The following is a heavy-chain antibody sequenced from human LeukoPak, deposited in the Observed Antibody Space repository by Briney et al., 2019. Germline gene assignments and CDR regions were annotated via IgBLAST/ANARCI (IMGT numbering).Heavy chain of an antibody. J-gene: IGHJ6*03. CDR3: ARSWAGSSYYYMDV. CDR2: INPNSGGT. V-gene: IGHV1-2*06. Sequence: ASVKVSCKVSGYTFTGYYMHWVRQAPGQGLEWMGRINPNSGGTNYAQKFQGRVTMTRDTSISTAYMELSRLRSDDTAVYYCARSWAGSSYYYMDVWGKGTTVTVSS. D-gene: IGHD6-19*01. CDR1: GYTFTGYY.